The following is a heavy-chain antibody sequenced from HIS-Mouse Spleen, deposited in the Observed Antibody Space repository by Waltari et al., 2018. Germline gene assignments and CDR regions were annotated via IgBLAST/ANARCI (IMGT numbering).Heavy chain of an antibody. J-gene: IGHJ1*01. CDR1: GFTFSSYG. CDR3: AKDSGSSSEYFQH. Sequence: QVQLVESGGGVVQPGRSLRLSSAASGFTFSSYGIHWVRQAPGKGLEWVAVIWYDGSNKYYADSVKGRFTISRDNSKNTLYLQMNSLRAEDTAVYYCAKDSGSSSEYFQHWGQGTLVTVSS. D-gene: IGHD6-6*01. CDR2: IWYDGSNK. V-gene: IGHV3-33*06.